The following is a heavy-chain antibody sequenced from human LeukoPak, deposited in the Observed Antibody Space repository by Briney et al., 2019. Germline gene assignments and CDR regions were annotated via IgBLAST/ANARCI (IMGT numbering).Heavy chain of an antibody. J-gene: IGHJ4*02. D-gene: IGHD1-7*01. V-gene: IGHV1-69*10. Sequence: SVKVSCKASVGTFSSYAISWVRPAPGQGVEWVGGIIPILGIANYAQKVQCRVTITTDKSTSTAYMELSSLRSEDTAVYYCARDLQTGTTTWSDYWGQGTLVTVSS. CDR3: ARDLQTGTTTWSDY. CDR2: IIPILGIA. CDR1: VGTFSSYA.